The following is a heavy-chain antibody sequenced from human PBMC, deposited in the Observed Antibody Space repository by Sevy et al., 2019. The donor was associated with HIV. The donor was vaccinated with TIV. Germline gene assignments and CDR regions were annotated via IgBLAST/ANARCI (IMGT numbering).Heavy chain of an antibody. D-gene: IGHD3-22*01. CDR1: GFTFSSYA. V-gene: IGHV3-30*04. Sequence: GGSLRLSCAASGFTFSSYAMHWVRQAPGKGLEWVAVISYDGSNKYYADSVKVRFTISRDNSKNTLYLQMNSLRAEDTAVYYCARDGTMIGPDYWGQGTLVTVSS. J-gene: IGHJ4*02. CDR2: ISYDGSNK. CDR3: ARDGTMIGPDY.